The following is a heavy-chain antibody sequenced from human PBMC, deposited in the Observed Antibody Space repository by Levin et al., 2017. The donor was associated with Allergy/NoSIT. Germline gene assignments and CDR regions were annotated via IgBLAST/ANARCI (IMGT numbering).Heavy chain of an antibody. CDR1: GFTFSSYS. CDR3: VRDLSYHFGSGLGY. J-gene: IGHJ4*02. CDR2: ISSSSVTI. V-gene: IGHV3-48*04. D-gene: IGHD3-10*01. Sequence: GGSLRLSCAASGFTFSSYSMNWVRQAPGKGLEWVSYISSSSVTIYYADSVKGRFTISRNNARKSLYLQLNSLRAEDTAMYYCVRDLSYHFGSGLGYWGQGALVTVSS.